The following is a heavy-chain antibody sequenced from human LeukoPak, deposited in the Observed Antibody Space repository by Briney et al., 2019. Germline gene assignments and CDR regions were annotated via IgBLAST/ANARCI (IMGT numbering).Heavy chain of an antibody. CDR1: GGSISSGGYY. V-gene: IGHV4-31*03. Sequence: PSETLSLTCTVSGGSISSGGYYWSWIRQHPGKGLEWIGCIYYSGSTYYNSSLESRVTISVDTSKNQFSLRLSSVTAADTAVYYCARVESFAATPYFFDYWGQGTLVTVSS. CDR2: IYYSGST. D-gene: IGHD6-25*01. CDR3: ARVESFAATPYFFDY. J-gene: IGHJ4*02.